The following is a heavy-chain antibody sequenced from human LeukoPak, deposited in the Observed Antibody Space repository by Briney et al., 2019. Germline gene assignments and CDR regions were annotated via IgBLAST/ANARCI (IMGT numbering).Heavy chain of an antibody. D-gene: IGHD2-2*01. CDR3: ARGHSLYCSSINCPGPNAFDI. Sequence: SSETLSLTCTVSGGSISSGGYYWSWIRQHPGKGLEWIGYIYYSGSTYYNPSLKSRVTISVDTSKNQFSLKLSSVTAADTAVYYCARGHSLYCSSINCPGPNAFDIWGQGTLVSVSS. V-gene: IGHV4-31*03. J-gene: IGHJ3*02. CDR1: GGSISSGGYY. CDR2: IYYSGST.